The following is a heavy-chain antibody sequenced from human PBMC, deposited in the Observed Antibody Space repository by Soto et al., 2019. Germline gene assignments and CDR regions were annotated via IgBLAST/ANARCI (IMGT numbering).Heavy chain of an antibody. CDR1: CASVSRSRYY. J-gene: IGHJ4*02. D-gene: IGHD6-13*01. CDR2: ITNSGST. Sequence: SETLSLSCPVSCASVSRSRYYWNWMRQPPGKGLEWIGYITNSGSTNYNPSLKRRVTISVDTSKNQFSLKRRAVTAAETAVDYCATAAAGIMGRHFDNWGQGALVTVSS. CDR3: ATAAAGIMGRHFDN. V-gene: IGHV4-61*01.